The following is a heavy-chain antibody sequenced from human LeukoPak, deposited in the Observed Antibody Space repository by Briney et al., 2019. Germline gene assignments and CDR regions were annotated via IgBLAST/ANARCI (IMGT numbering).Heavy chain of an antibody. CDR1: GYTFTSYY. J-gene: IGHJ4*02. V-gene: IGHV1-46*01. CDR2: INPSGGGT. CDR3: ARGGGRRDGYNKCYFDY. D-gene: IGHD5-24*01. Sequence: ASVKVSCKASGYTFTSYYMHWVRQAPGQGLEWMGIINPSGGGTSYAQKFQGRVTMTRDTSTSTVYMELSSLRSEDTAVYYCARGGGRRDGYNKCYFDYWGQGTLVTVSA.